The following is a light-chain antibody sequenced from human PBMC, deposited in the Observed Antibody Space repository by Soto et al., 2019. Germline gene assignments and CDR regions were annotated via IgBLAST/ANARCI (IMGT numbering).Light chain of an antibody. CDR2: EVS. J-gene: IGLJ1*01. CDR3: SSYTSSSSIYV. CDR1: SSDVGAYNY. V-gene: IGLV2-14*01. Sequence: QSALTQPASVSGSPGQSITISCTGTSSDVGAYNYVSWYQQHPGKAPKLMIYEVSNRPSGVSNRFSGSKSGNTASLTISGLQAEDEADYYCSSYTSSSSIYVFGTGTKLTVL.